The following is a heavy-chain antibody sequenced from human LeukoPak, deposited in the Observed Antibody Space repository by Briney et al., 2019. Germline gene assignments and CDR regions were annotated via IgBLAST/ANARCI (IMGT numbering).Heavy chain of an antibody. CDR1: EFTFSGYS. CDR3: ARGGYSSGCDY. Sequence: GGSLRLSCAASEFTFSGYSMNWVRQAPGKGLEWVSYISRSSSPIYYADSVKGRFTISRDNAKNSLYLQMNSLRAEDTAVYYCARGGYSSGCDYWGQGTLVTVSS. D-gene: IGHD6-19*01. CDR2: ISRSSSPI. V-gene: IGHV3-21*05. J-gene: IGHJ4*02.